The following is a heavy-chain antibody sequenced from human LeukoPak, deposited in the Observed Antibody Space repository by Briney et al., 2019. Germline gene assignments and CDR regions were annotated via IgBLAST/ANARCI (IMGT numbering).Heavy chain of an antibody. Sequence: SETLSLTCTVSGGSISSSTYYWGWIRQPPGKGLEWIGSVYYSGTTYYNPSLKSRVTISADTSKNQFSLKLSSVTAADTAVYYCARRLIVVIPTAITDAFDIWGQGTMVTVSS. V-gene: IGHV4-39*01. CDR2: VYYSGTT. CDR1: GGSISSSTYY. D-gene: IGHD2-2*02. J-gene: IGHJ3*02. CDR3: ARRLIVVIPTAITDAFDI.